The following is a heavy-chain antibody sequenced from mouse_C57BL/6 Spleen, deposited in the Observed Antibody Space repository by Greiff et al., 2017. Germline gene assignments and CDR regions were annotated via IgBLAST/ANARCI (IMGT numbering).Heavy chain of an antibody. CDR3: ARKRGGLDYAMDY. CDR1: GFSLTSYG. J-gene: IGHJ4*01. CDR2: IWSGGST. D-gene: IGHD2-10*02. V-gene: IGHV2-2*01. Sequence: QVHVKQSGPGLVQPSQSLSITCTVSGFSLTSYGVHWVRQSPGKGLEWLGVIWSGGSTDYNAAFISRLSISKDNSKSQVFFKMNSLQADDTAIYYCARKRGGLDYAMDYWGQGTSVTVSS.